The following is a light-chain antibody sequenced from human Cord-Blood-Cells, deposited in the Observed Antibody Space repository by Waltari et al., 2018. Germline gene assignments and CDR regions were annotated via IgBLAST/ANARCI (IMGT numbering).Light chain of an antibody. CDR1: SSNIGSNY. V-gene: IGLV1-47*01. CDR2: KNN. CDR3: AAWDDSLGGPV. J-gene: IGLJ3*02. Sequence: QSVLTQPPSASGTPGQRVTISCSGSSSNIGSNYVYWYQQLPGTAPKLLRYKNNQRPSWVPDRFSCSKSGTSASLASSGLLSEDEADYYCAAWDDSLGGPVVGGGTKLTVL.